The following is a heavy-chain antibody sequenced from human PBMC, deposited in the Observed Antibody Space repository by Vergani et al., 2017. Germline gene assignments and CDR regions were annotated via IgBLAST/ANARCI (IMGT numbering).Heavy chain of an antibody. D-gene: IGHD6-13*01. CDR1: GFTFGDYA. CDR2: IRSKAYGGTT. J-gene: IGHJ6*02. Sequence: EVQLVESGGGLVQPGRSLRLSCTASGFTFGDYAMSWVRQAPGKGLDWVGFIRSKAYGGTTEYAASVKGRFTISRDDSKSIAYLQMNSLKTEDTAVYYCTRVRAAAYYYYGMDVWGQGTTVTVSS. CDR3: TRVRAAAYYYYGMDV. V-gene: IGHV3-49*04.